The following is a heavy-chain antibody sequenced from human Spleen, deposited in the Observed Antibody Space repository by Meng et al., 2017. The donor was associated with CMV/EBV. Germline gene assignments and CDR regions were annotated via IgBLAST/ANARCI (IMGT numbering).Heavy chain of an antibody. J-gene: IGHJ4*02. Sequence: GGSLRLSCVASGFIFNNYEMNWVRQAPGKGLEWLSFISSSGDTMYYADSVKGRFTISRDNTKNSLYLHINSLSAEDTAVYYCARDGAVAGNFDYWGQGMLVTVSS. V-gene: IGHV3-48*03. CDR1: GFIFNNYE. CDR3: ARDGAVAGNFDY. D-gene: IGHD6-19*01. CDR2: ISSSGDTM.